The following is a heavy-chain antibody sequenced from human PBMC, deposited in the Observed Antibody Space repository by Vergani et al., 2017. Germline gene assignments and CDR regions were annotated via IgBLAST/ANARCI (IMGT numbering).Heavy chain of an antibody. CDR2: INPNSGGT. D-gene: IGHD3-10*01. V-gene: IGHV1-2*02. J-gene: IGHJ4*02. CDR3: ARVWDGWSSSGSFIDY. CDR1: GYTFTGYY. Sequence: QVQLVQSGAEVKKPGASVKVSCKASGYTFTGYYMHWVRQAPGQGLEWMGWINPNSGGTNYAQKFQGRVTMTRDTSISTAYMELSRLRSDDTAVYYCARVWDGWSSSGSFIDYWGQGTLVTVSS.